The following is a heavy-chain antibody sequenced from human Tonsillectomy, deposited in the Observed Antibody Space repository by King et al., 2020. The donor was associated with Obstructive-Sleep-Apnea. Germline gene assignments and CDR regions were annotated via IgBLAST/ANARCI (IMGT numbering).Heavy chain of an antibody. Sequence: VQLQESGPGLVKPSETLSLTCTVSGGSVSSGSYYWSWIRQPPGKGLEWIGYIYYSGSTNYNPSLKSRVTISVDTSTNQFSLKLSSVTAADTAVYYCARGRGYDFWSGYSTRKDYYYYGMDVWGQGTTVTVSS. CDR1: GGSVSSGSYY. J-gene: IGHJ6*02. CDR2: IYYSGST. CDR3: ARGRGYDFWSGYSTRKDYYYYGMDV. V-gene: IGHV4-61*01. D-gene: IGHD3-3*01.